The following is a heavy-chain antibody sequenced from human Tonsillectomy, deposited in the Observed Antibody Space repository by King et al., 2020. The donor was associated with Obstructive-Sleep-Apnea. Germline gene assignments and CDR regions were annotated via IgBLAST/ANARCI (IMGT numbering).Heavy chain of an antibody. CDR1: GGSFSGYY. CDR3: ASLHLYYDFWSGYYNPHHYFDY. Sequence: VQLQQWGAGLLKPSETLSLTCAVYGGSFSGYYWSWIRQPPGKGLEWIGEINHSGSTNYNPSLKSRVTISVDTSKNQFSLKLSSVTAADTAVYYCASLHLYYDFWSGYYNPHHYFDYWGQGTLVTVSS. D-gene: IGHD3-3*01. J-gene: IGHJ4*02. V-gene: IGHV4-34*01. CDR2: INHSGST.